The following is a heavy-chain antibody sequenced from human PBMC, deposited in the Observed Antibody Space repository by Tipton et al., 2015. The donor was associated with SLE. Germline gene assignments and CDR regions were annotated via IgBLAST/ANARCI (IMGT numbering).Heavy chain of an antibody. CDR3: AKSGSSHYYFYYMDV. J-gene: IGHJ6*03. D-gene: IGHD6-6*01. Sequence: TLSLTCALYGGSFSDYYWSWIRQPPGKGLEWIGRIYTSGSTNYNPSLKSRVTMSVDTAKNQFSLKLSSVTAADTAVYYCAKSGSSHYYFYYMDVWGKGTTVTVSS. V-gene: IGHV4-59*10. CDR2: IYTSGST. CDR1: GGSFSDYY.